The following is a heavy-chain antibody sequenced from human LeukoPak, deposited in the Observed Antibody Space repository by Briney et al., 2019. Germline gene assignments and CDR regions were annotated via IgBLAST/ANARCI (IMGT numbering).Heavy chain of an antibody. V-gene: IGHV3-21*01. Sequence: GGPLRLSCAASGFTFSSYSMNWVRQAPGKGLEWVSSISSSSSYIYYADSVKGRFTISRDNAKNSLYLQMNSLRAEDTAVYYCARGPIFGVVMMDVWGKGTTVTVSS. CDR1: GFTFSSYS. CDR2: ISSSSSYI. D-gene: IGHD3-3*01. J-gene: IGHJ6*04. CDR3: ARGPIFGVVMMDV.